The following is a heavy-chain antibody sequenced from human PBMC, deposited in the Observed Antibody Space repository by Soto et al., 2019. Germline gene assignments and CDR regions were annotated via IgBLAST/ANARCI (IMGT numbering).Heavy chain of an antibody. Sequence: GGSLRLSCAASGFTFSSYVMHWVRQAPGKGLEWVAVISYDGSNKYYADSVKGRFTISRDNSKNTLYLQMNSLRAEDTAVYYCANEDCSGGSCYDYYYYYMDVWGKGTTVTVSS. CDR2: ISYDGSNK. CDR3: ANEDCSGGSCYDYYYYYMDV. J-gene: IGHJ6*03. CDR1: GFTFSSYV. V-gene: IGHV3-30*18. D-gene: IGHD2-15*01.